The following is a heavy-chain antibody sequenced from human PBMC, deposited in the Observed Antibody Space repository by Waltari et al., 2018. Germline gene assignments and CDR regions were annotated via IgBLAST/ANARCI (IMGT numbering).Heavy chain of an antibody. Sequence: EVQLVESGGGLIQPGGSLRLSCAVSGFSVSSNYMIWVRQAPGRGLERVSAMYRDGTTYHADSVKGRFAISRDNSRNTLYLQMNSLRTEDTAVYYCTKADSGWKYFQFWGQGTRVTVSS. CDR1: GFSVSSNY. CDR2: MYRDGTT. CDR3: TKADSGWKYFQF. J-gene: IGHJ1*01. V-gene: IGHV3-53*05. D-gene: IGHD6-19*01.